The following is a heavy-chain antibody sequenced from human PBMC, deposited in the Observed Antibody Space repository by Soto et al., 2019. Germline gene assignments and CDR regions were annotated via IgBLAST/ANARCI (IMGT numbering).Heavy chain of an antibody. Sequence: QVQLQESGPGLLKPSETLSLTCSVSGDSINDYYWGWIRQPPGKGLEWIGHIYYVGTTTYTPSLSSRATISVDRSKNQIPLKLSSVIAADTAVYYCARRITVVTGGYFDSWGQGTLVIVSS. CDR3: ARRITVVTGGYFDS. V-gene: IGHV4-59*01. CDR1: GDSINDYY. CDR2: IYYVGTT. D-gene: IGHD3-22*01. J-gene: IGHJ4*02.